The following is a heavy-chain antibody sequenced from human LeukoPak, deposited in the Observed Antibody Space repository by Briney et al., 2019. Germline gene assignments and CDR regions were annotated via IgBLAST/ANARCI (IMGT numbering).Heavy chain of an antibody. D-gene: IGHD2-2*02. CDR2: IYIGGST. CDR3: ARLGFVVPAVIFDY. CDR1: GFTFSSYA. V-gene: IGHV3-53*01. Sequence: PGGSLRLSCAASGFTFSSYAMSWVRQAPGKGLEWVSVIYIGGSTYYADSVKGRFTISRDISKNTPYLQMNSLRAEDTAMYYCARLGFVVPAVIFDYWGQGTLVTVSS. J-gene: IGHJ4*02.